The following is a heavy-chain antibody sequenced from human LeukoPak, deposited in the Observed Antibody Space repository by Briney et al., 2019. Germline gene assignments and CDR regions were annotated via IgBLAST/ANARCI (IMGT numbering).Heavy chain of an antibody. V-gene: IGHV3-23*01. CDR3: GISTHDVVATVAGFDY. D-gene: IGHD5-12*01. CDR1: WLTFSTYT. Sequence: PGACLRLCGGASWLTFSTYTMTGVPQAPGKGLEWVTNISGSGGSAHYADSVKGRSTISRDKFKNVVFLEMSSLRAEDTAIYYCGISTHDVVATVAGFDYWGQGTLVTVSS. J-gene: IGHJ4*02. CDR2: ISGSGGSA.